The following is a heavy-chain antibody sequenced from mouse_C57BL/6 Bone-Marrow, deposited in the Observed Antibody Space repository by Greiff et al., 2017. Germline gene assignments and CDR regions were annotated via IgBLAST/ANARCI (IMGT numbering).Heavy chain of an antibody. CDR3: ARSVIDFLDY. J-gene: IGHJ2*01. Sequence: VQVVESGPELVKPGASVKLSCKASGYTFTSYDINWVKQRPGQGLEWIGWIYPRDGSTKYNEKFKGKATLTVDTSSSTAYMELHSLTSEDSAVYFCARSVIDFLDYWGQGTTLTVSS. CDR2: IYPRDGST. CDR1: GYTFTSYD. V-gene: IGHV1-85*01. D-gene: IGHD1-1*01.